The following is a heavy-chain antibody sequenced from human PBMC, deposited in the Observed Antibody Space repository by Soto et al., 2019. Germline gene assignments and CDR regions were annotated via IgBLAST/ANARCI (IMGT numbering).Heavy chain of an antibody. CDR3: ARSVVVPAAIPSATHYYYYGMDV. CDR1: GFTFSSYS. J-gene: IGHJ6*02. D-gene: IGHD2-2*02. V-gene: IGHV3-21*01. Sequence: PGGSLRLSCAASGFTFSSYSMNWVHQAPGKGLEWVSSISSSSSYIYYADSVKGRFTISRDNAKNSLYLQMNSLRAEDTAVYYCARSVVVPAAIPSATHYYYYGMDVWGQGTTVTVSS. CDR2: ISSSSSYI.